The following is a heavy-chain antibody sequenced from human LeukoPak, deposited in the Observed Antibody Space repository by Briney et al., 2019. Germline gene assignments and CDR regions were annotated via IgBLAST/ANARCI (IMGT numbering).Heavy chain of an antibody. D-gene: IGHD1-26*01. J-gene: IGHJ6*03. V-gene: IGHV3-21*01. CDR2: ISSSSSYI. CDR1: GFTFSSYS. Sequence: GGSLRLSCAASGFTFSSYSMNWVRQAPGKGLEWVSSISSSSSYIYNADSVKGRFTISRDNAKNSLYLQMNSLRAEDTAVYYCARDPYSGSYGNYYYYFMDVWGKGTTVTISS. CDR3: ARDPYSGSYGNYYYYFMDV.